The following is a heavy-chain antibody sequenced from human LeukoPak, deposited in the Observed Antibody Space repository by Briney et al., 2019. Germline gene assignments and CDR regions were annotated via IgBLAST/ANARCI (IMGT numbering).Heavy chain of an antibody. D-gene: IGHD6-13*01. J-gene: IGHJ6*03. CDR3: ARVPGYSSSWYISYYYYYYMDV. CDR2: ISSSSSYI. CDR1: GFTFSSYS. Sequence: PGGSLRLSCAASGFTFSSYSMNWVRQAPGKGLEWVSSISSSSSYIYYADSVKGRFTISRDNAKNSLHLQMNSLRAEDTAVYYCARVPGYSSSWYISYYYYYYMDVWGKGTTVTVSS. V-gene: IGHV3-21*01.